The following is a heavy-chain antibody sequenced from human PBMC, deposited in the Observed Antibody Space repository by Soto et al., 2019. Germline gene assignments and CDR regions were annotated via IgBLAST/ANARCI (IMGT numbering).Heavy chain of an antibody. CDR2: ISGSGGST. J-gene: IGHJ4*02. V-gene: IGHV3-23*01. CDR1: GFTFSSYA. CDR3: AKDFRGEKVGATTFFGY. Sequence: GGSLRLSCAASGFTFSSYAMSWVRQAPGKGLEWVSAISGSGGSTYYADSVKGRFTISRDNSKNTLYLQMNSLRAEDTAVYYCAKDFRGEKVGATTFFGYWGQGTLVTVSS. D-gene: IGHD1-26*01.